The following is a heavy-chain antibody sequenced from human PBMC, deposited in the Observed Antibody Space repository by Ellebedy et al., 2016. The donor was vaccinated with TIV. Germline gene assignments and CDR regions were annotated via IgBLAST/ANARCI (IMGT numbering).Heavy chain of an antibody. CDR1: GFTFGDYA. CDR2: IRSKAYGGTT. Sequence: GESLKISCTASGFTFGDYAMSWVRQAPGKGLEWVGFIRSKAYGGTTEYAASVKGRFTISRDDSKSIAYLQMNSLKTEDTAVYYCTRPPGPYYDILTGYYPFDYWGQGTLVTVSS. CDR3: TRPPGPYYDILTGYYPFDY. J-gene: IGHJ4*02. V-gene: IGHV3-49*04. D-gene: IGHD3-9*01.